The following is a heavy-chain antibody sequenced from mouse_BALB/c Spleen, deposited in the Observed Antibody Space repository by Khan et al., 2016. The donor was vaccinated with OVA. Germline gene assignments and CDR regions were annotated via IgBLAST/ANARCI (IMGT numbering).Heavy chain of an antibody. CDR2: INPSTDYT. CDR1: GYTFANYW. V-gene: IGHV1-7*01. Sequence: QVQLQQSGAELAKPGASVKMSCKASGYTFANYWIHWVKQRPGQGLEWIGYINPSTDYTEYNQKFKEKATLTADKSSSTAYMQLSSLTSDDSADYHCTRLGKSGGSTFVYWGQGTTVTVSS. D-gene: IGHD1-1*01. J-gene: IGHJ2*01. CDR3: TRLGKSGGSTFVY.